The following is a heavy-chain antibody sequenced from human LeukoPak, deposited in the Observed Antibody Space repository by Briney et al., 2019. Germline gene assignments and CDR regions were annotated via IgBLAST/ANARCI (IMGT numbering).Heavy chain of an antibody. CDR1: GGSISSYY. J-gene: IGHJ4*02. V-gene: IGHV4-59*01. Sequence: SETLSLTCTVSGGSISSYYRTWIRQPPGKGLEWIGYIYYSGSTNYNPSLKSRVTISVDTSKNQFSLKLSSVTAADTAVYYCARGYHDFSGYWLSYFDYWGQGTLVTVSS. CDR3: ARGYHDFSGYWLSYFDY. CDR2: IYYSGST. D-gene: IGHD3-22*01.